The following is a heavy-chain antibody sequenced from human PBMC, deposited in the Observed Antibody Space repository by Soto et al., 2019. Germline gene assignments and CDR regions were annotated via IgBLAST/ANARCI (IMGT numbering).Heavy chain of an antibody. D-gene: IGHD3-9*01. Sequence: QVQLVQSGAEVKKPGASVKVSCKASGYTFTSYGISWVRQAPGQGLEWMGWISAHNGKKNYAQNLRRTPTMSAVTSPSTAYMELRSVGSVDTAVYYCARGVRYFGSLLPPEAFDIGGQGTMITVSS. CDR3: ARGVRYFGSLLPPEAFDI. J-gene: IGHJ3*02. CDR1: GYTFTSYG. V-gene: IGHV1-18*04. CDR2: ISAHNGKK.